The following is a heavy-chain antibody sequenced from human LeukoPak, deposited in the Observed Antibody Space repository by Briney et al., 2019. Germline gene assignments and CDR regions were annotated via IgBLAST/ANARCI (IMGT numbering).Heavy chain of an antibody. Sequence: GASVKVSCKASGYTFTSYGISWVRQAPGQGLEWMGWISAYNGNTNYAQKLQGRVTMTTDTSTSTAYMELRSLRSDDTAVYYCARAVRYLGQDAFDIWGQGTMVTVSS. D-gene: IGHD3-9*01. CDR2: ISAYNGNT. CDR1: GYTFTSYG. V-gene: IGHV1-18*01. CDR3: ARAVRYLGQDAFDI. J-gene: IGHJ3*02.